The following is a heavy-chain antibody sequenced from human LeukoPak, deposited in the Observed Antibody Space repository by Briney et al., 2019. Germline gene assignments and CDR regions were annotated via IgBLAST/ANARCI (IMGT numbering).Heavy chain of an antibody. CDR2: IWFDGND. Sequence: SETLSLTCTVSGAFITRDTYYWAWVRQSPGKGLEWIGSIWFDGNDYYNPSLRSRVAMSVDPSKSQFSLRVNSVTAADTGIYSCVRDPRGRYEDWYDAWGQGTLVTVSS. J-gene: IGHJ5*02. V-gene: IGHV4-39*07. CDR3: VRDPRGRYEDWYDA. CDR1: GAFITRDTYY. D-gene: IGHD1-26*01.